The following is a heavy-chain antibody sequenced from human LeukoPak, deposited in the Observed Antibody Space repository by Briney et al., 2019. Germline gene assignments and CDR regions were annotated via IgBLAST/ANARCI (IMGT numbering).Heavy chain of an antibody. CDR3: ARDESASYYYDSSGYFDY. CDR2: ISAYNGNT. D-gene: IGHD3-22*01. J-gene: IGHJ4*02. V-gene: IGHV1-18*01. Sequence: ASVKVSCKASGYTFTSYGISWVRQAPGQGLEWMGWISAYNGNTNYAQKLQGRVTMTTDTSTSTAYMELRSLRSDDTAVHYCARDESASYYYDSSGYFDYWGQGTLVTVSS. CDR1: GYTFTSYG.